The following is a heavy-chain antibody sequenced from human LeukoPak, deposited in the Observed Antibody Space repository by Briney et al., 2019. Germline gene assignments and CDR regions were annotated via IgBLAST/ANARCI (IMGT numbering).Heavy chain of an antibody. V-gene: IGHV4-4*02. CDR2: VNLQGST. Sequence: PSGTLSLTCGVSGGSITSTNYWTWVRQPPGKGLEWIGEVNLQGSTNYNPSLMGRVAISVDMSENHISLQLTSVTAADTAVYYCAKDPADYRGWFDYWGQGTLVTVSS. J-gene: IGHJ4*02. CDR3: AKDPADYRGWFDY. CDR1: GGSITSTNY. D-gene: IGHD4-11*01.